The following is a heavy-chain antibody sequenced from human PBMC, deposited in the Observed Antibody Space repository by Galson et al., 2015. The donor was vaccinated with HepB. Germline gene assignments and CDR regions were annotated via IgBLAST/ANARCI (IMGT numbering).Heavy chain of an antibody. Sequence: SLRLSCAASGFTFSDYYMSWIRQAPGKGLEWVSYISSSGSTIYYADSVKGRFTISRDNAKNSLYLQMNSLRAEDTAVYYCARDHCSSTSCYGYYYYMDVWGKGTTVTVSS. CDR2: ISSSGSTI. V-gene: IGHV3-11*01. CDR1: GFTFSDYY. J-gene: IGHJ6*03. CDR3: ARDHCSSTSCYGYYYYMDV. D-gene: IGHD2-2*01.